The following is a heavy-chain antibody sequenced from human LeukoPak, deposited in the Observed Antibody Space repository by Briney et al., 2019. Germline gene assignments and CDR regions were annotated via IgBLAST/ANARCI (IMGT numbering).Heavy chain of an antibody. D-gene: IGHD4-17*01. J-gene: IGHJ6*02. CDR2: ISSSSITI. CDR1: GFTFSPYS. CDR3: ARDRRYYGDYYFYGLDV. Sequence: GGSLRLSCAASGFTFSPYSMIWVRQAPGKGLEWVSYISSSSITIFYADSVKGRFTISRDNARNSLYLQMNSLRDEDTAVYYCARDRRYYGDYYFYGLDVWGQGTTVTVSS. V-gene: IGHV3-48*02.